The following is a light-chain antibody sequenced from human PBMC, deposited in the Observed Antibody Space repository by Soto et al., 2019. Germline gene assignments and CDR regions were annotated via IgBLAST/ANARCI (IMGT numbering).Light chain of an antibody. J-gene: IGLJ2*01. CDR2: LNSDGSH. Sequence: QLVLTQSPSASASLGASVKLTCTLSSGHSNYAIAWHQQQPEKGPRYLMKLNSDGSHSKGDGIPDRFSGSSSGAERYLTISSLQSEAEADYYCQSWGTGIVVFGGGTQLTVL. V-gene: IGLV4-69*01. CDR1: SGHSNYA. CDR3: QSWGTGIVV.